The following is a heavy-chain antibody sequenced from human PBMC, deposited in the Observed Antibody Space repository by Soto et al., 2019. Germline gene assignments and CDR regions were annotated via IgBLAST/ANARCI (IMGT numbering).Heavy chain of an antibody. V-gene: IGHV3-23*01. CDR3: AKDGGVSARYFDT. CDR2: ISDRDDDT. D-gene: IGHD2-8*01. J-gene: IGHJ4*02. CDR1: GFTFRKYA. Sequence: EVQLLESGGGLGQPGGSLRLSCTASGFTFRKYAMSWVRQAPGKGLEWISGISDRDDDTYYADSVRGRFTNSRDKSKNTRYLQMNSLRGDDTAVYYCAKDGGVSARYFDTWGQGTLVTVSS.